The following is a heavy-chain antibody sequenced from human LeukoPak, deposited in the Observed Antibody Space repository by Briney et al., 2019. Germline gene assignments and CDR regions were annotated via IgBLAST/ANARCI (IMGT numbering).Heavy chain of an antibody. CDR1: GGSISSYY. Sequence: SETLSLTCTVSGGSISSYYWSWIRQPPGKGLEWIGYIYYSGSTNYNPSLKSRVTISVDTSKNQFSLNLYSVTAADTAVYYFARVQGGDYDLPFDIWGQGTMVTVSS. CDR2: IYYSGST. CDR3: ARVQGGDYDLPFDI. V-gene: IGHV4-59*01. D-gene: IGHD3-22*01. J-gene: IGHJ3*02.